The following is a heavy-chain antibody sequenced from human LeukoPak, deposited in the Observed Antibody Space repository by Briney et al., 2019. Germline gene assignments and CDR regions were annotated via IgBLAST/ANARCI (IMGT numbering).Heavy chain of an antibody. CDR1: GVSISSGDYY. CDR3: ASFYQAYYFDY. CDR2: IYYSGST. D-gene: IGHD2-21*01. J-gene: IGHJ4*02. Sequence: PSETLSLTCTVSGVSISSGDYYWSWIRQPPGKDLEWIGYIYYSGSTYYNPSLKSRVTISVDTSKNQISLKLSSVTAADTAVYYCASFYQAYYFDYWGQGTLVTVSS. V-gene: IGHV4-30-4*01.